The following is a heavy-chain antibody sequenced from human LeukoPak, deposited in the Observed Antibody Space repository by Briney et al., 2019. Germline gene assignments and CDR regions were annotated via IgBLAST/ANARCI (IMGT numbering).Heavy chain of an antibody. V-gene: IGHV4-59*12. CDR1: GGSISSYY. J-gene: IGHJ4*02. D-gene: IGHD5-18*01. CDR2: IYYSGST. Sequence: SETLSLTCTVSGGSISSYYWSWIRQPPGKGLEWIGYIYYSGSTNYNPSLKSRVTISVDTSKNQFSLKLSSVTAADTAVYYCARDFDHSGYSYGQLGYWGQGTLVTVSS. CDR3: ARDFDHSGYSYGQLGY.